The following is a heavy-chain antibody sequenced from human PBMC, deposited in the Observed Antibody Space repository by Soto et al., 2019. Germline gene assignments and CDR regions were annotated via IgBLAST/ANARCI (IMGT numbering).Heavy chain of an antibody. J-gene: IGHJ4*02. Sequence: QVQLVXSXGXXVXPXRSXXLSCAXXGFTFSSXGMHWVRQAPGKGLEWVAVISYDGSNKYYADSVKGRFTISRDNSKNTLYLQMNSLRAEDTAVYYCAKMVQGAYWGQGTLVTVSS. CDR2: ISYDGSNK. D-gene: IGHD2-8*01. CDR1: GFTFSSXG. CDR3: AKMVQGAY. V-gene: IGHV3-30*18.